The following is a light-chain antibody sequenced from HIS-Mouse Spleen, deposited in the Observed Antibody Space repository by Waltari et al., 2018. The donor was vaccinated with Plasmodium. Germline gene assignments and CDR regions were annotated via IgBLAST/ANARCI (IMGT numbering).Light chain of an antibody. CDR2: WAS. V-gene: IGKV4-1*01. Sequence: DIVMTQSPDSLAVSLGERDTINCKSSQSVLYSSNNKNYLDWYQQKPGQPPKLLIYWASTRESGVSDRFSGSGSGTDFTLTISSLQAEDVAVYYCQQYYSTPWTFGQGTKVEIK. CDR3: QQYYSTPWT. J-gene: IGKJ1*01. CDR1: QSVLYSSNNKNY.